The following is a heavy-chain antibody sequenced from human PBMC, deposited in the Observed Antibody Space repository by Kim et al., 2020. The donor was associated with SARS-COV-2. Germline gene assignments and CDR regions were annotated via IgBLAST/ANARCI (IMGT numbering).Heavy chain of an antibody. CDR2: IYYSGST. J-gene: IGHJ6*02. CDR3: ARDVFGAAAGRDDYYYYYGMDV. V-gene: IGHV4-31*03. D-gene: IGHD6-13*01. Sequence: SETLSLTCTVSGGSISSGGYYWSWIRQHPGKGLEWIGYIYYSGSTYYNPSLKSRVTISVDTSKNQFSLKLSSVTAADTAVYYCARDVFGAAAGRDDYYYYYGMDVWGQGTTVTVSS. CDR1: GGSISSGGYY.